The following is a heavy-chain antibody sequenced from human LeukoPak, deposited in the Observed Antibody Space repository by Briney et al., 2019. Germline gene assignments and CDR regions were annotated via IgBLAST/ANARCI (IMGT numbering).Heavy chain of an antibody. CDR1: GFTFSSYW. V-gene: IGHV3-7*01. J-gene: IGHJ5*01. CDR3: VRGGTYWTVS. Sequence: GGSLRLSCAASGFTFSSYWMSWVRQAPGKGLEWVANIKQDGSEKYYVDSVSGRFTISRDNTNDSLFLQMNSLRVDDTAVYYCVRGGTYWTVSWGQGTLVNVS. CDR2: IKQDGSEK.